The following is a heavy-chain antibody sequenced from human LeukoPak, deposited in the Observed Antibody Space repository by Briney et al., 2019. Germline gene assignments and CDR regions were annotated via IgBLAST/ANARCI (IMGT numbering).Heavy chain of an antibody. CDR2: ISSSGSTI. CDR3: ARGLRDAEYFQH. CDR1: EFTFSSYE. D-gene: IGHD2-21*02. J-gene: IGHJ1*01. Sequence: GGSLRLSCAASEFTFSSYEMNWVRQAPGKGLEWVSYISSSGSTIYYADSVKGRFTISRDNAKNSLCLQMNSLRAEDTAVYYCARGLRDAEYFQHWGQGTLVTVSS. V-gene: IGHV3-48*03.